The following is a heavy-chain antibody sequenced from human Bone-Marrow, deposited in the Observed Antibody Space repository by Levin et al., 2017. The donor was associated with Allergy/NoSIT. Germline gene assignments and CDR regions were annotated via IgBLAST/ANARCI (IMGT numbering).Heavy chain of an antibody. D-gene: IGHD3-9*01. J-gene: IGHJ5*02. V-gene: IGHV3-7*01. CDR2: IKQDGSEK. Sequence: PPGGSLRLSCAASGFTFSSYWMSWVRQAPGKGLEWVANIKQDGSEKYYLDSVKGRFTISRDNAKNSVCLQMTNLRADDTAVYYCTRTISATPGISWGQGTLVTVSS. CDR1: GFTFSSYW. CDR3: TRTISATPGIS.